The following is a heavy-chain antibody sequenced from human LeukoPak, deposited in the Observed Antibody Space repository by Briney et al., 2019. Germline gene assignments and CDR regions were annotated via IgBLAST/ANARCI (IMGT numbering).Heavy chain of an antibody. Sequence: SGGSLRLSCAASGFTFSSYGMHWVRQAPGKGLQWVSSITSSGGATYYIDSVRGRFTISRDNSKNTLYLQMNSLRADDTAVYYCAKKMGTGKYYFDYWGQGTLVTVSS. CDR1: GFTFSSYG. V-gene: IGHV3-23*01. CDR2: ITSSGGAT. J-gene: IGHJ4*02. CDR3: AKKMGTGKYYFDY. D-gene: IGHD3-10*01.